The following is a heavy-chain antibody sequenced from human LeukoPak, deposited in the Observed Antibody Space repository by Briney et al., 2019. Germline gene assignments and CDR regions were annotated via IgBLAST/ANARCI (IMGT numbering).Heavy chain of an antibody. J-gene: IGHJ6*03. Sequence: GASVKVSCKASGYTFTSYGISWVRQAPGQGLEWMGWISAYNGNTNYAQKLQGRVTMTTDTSTSTAYMELRSLRSDDTAVYYCARGGTTVTLYYYYYYYMDVWGKGTTVTVSS. CDR1: GYTFTSYG. CDR3: ARGGTTVTLYYYYYYYMDV. CDR2: ISAYNGNT. V-gene: IGHV1-18*01. D-gene: IGHD4-11*01.